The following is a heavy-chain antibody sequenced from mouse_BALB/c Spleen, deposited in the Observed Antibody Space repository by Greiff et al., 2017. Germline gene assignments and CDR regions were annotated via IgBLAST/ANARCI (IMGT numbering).Heavy chain of an antibody. J-gene: IGHJ2*01. CDR2: INPYNDGT. Sequence: EVKLLESGPELVKPGASVKMSCKASGYTFTSYVMHWVKQKPGQGLEWIGYINPYNDGTKYNEKFKGKATLTSDKSSSTAYMELSSLTSEDSAVYYCARSMITTDYFDYWGQGTTLTVSS. CDR1: GYTFTSYV. D-gene: IGHD2-4*01. V-gene: IGHV1-14*01. CDR3: ARSMITTDYFDY.